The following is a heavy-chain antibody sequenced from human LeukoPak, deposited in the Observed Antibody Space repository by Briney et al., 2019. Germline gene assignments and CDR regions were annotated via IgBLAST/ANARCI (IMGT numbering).Heavy chain of an antibody. V-gene: IGHV4-34*01. CDR3: ARGVLDCSSTSCRYYYYYMDV. CDR2: INHSGST. CDR1: GGSFSGYY. D-gene: IGHD2-2*01. Sequence: SETLSLTCAVYGGSFSGYYWSWIRQPPGKGLEWIGEINHSGSTNYNPSLKSRVTISVDTSKNQFSLKLSSVTAADTAVYYCARGVLDCSSTSCRYYYYYMDVWGKGTTVTVSS. J-gene: IGHJ6*03.